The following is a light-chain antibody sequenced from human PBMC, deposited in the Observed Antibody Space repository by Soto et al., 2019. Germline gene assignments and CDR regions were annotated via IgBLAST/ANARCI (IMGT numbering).Light chain of an antibody. CDR2: HAS. CDR1: QSISSW. CDR3: QQYESYSPT. V-gene: IGKV1-5*01. J-gene: IGKJ1*01. Sequence: DIQMTPSPSTLSASVGDRVTINCRASQSISSWVAWYQQKPGKAPRLLIHHASSLESGVPSRISGSGSGTEFTLIISSLQPEDVAIYYCQQYESYSPTFGQGTKGDIK.